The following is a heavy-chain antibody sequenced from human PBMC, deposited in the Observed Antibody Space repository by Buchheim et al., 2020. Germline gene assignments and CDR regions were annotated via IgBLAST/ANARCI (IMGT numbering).Heavy chain of an antibody. CDR3: AREGASITMVRGGWFDP. V-gene: IGHV4-34*01. CDR1: GGSFSGYY. CDR2: INHSGST. Sequence: QVQLQQWGAGLLKPSETLSLTCAVYGGSFSGYYWSWNRQPPGKGLEWIGEINHSGSTNYNPSLKSRVTISVDTSKNQFSLKLSSVTAADTAVYYCAREGASITMVRGGWFDPWGQGTL. J-gene: IGHJ5*02. D-gene: IGHD3-10*01.